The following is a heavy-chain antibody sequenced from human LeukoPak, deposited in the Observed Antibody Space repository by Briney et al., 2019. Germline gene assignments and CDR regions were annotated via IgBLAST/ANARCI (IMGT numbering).Heavy chain of an antibody. V-gene: IGHV1-18*01. D-gene: IGHD3-16*01. CDR2: ISAYNGNT. CDR1: GYTFTSYG. Sequence: GASVKVSCKASGYTFTSYGISWVRQAPGQGLEWMGGISAYNGNTDYAQSLQGRVTMTIDTSASTVYMELRSLRSDDTAVYYCARDVGRSYDLDYWGQGTLVTVSS. J-gene: IGHJ4*02. CDR3: ARDVGRSYDLDY.